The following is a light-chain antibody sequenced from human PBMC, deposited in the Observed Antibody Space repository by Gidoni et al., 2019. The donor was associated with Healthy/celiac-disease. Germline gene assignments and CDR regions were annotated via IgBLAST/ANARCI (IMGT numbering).Light chain of an antibody. J-gene: IGLJ2*01. CDR3: QVWDSSSDLVV. Sequence: SYVLTPPPSVSVAPGQTARITCGGNNIGSKSVHWYQQKPGPAPVLVVYDDSDRPSGIPERFSGSNSGNTATLTISRVEAGDEADYYCQVWDSSSDLVVFGGGTKLXV. V-gene: IGLV3-21*02. CDR2: DDS. CDR1: NIGSKS.